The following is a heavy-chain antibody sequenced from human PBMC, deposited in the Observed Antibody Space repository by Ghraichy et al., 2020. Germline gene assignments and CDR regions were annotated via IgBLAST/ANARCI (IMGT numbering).Heavy chain of an antibody. CDR1: GFTFSSYA. CDR2: ISGSGGST. CDR3: AKVIRSSGWCYFDY. V-gene: IGHV3-23*01. D-gene: IGHD6-19*01. J-gene: IGHJ4*02. Sequence: LSLTCAASGFTFSSYAMSWVRQAPGKGLEWVSAISGSGGSTYYADSVKGRFTISRDNSKNTLYLQMNSLRAEDTAVYYCAKVIRSSGWCYFDYWGQGTLVTVSS.